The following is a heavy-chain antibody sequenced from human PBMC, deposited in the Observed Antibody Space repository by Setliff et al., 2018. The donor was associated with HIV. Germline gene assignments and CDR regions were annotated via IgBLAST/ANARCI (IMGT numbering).Heavy chain of an antibody. CDR2: MNPDTGYT. D-gene: IGHD3-3*01. J-gene: IGHJ4*02. CDR1: GYSFLSYD. Sequence: ASVKVSCKASGYSFLSYDISWVRQATGQGLEWMGWMNPDTGYTGFAQKFQGRVAMTRNTSTRTAYMELSRLTSDDTAFYYCAREPTGDFWSGYSSRGLDYWGQGTLVTVSS. V-gene: IGHV1-8*01. CDR3: AREPTGDFWSGYSSRGLDY.